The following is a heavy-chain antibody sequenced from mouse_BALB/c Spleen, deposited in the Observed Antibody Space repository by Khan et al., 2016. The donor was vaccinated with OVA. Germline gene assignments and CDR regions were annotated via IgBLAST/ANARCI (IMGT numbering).Heavy chain of an antibody. CDR1: GYSITSDYA. CDR3: ARWFAY. J-gene: IGHJ3*01. CDR2: INYSGGT. Sequence: EVQLQESGPGLVKPSQSLSLTRTVTGYSITSDYAWNWIRQFPGNRLEWMGYINYSGGTSYLPSLKSRISITRDTSKNQFFLQLNSVTPEDSATYYCARWFAYWGQGTLVTVS. V-gene: IGHV3-2*02.